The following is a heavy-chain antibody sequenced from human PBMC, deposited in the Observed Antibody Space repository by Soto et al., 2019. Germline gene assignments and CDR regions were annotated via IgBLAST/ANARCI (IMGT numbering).Heavy chain of an antibody. CDR3: ARTLGDYARLYGMDV. V-gene: IGHV3-33*01. Sequence: PGGSLRLSCAASGFTFSSYGMHWVRQAPGKGLEWVAVIWYDGSNKYYADSVKGRFTISRDNSKNTLYLQMNSLRAEDTAVYYCARTLGDYARLYGMDVWGQGTTVTVSS. CDR2: IWYDGSNK. J-gene: IGHJ6*02. CDR1: GFTFSSYG. D-gene: IGHD3-16*01.